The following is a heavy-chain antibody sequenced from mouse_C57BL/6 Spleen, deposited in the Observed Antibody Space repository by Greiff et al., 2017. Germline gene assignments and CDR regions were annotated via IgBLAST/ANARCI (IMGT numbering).Heavy chain of an antibody. J-gene: IGHJ1*03. CDR3: TRGGRNYVRYFDV. Sequence: EVQLVESGTVLARPGASVKMSCKTSGYTFTSYWLHWVKQRPGQGLEWIGAIYPGNSDTSYNQNIKGKAKLTALTSASTAYMELSSLTNETSAVYYCTRGGRNYVRYFDVWGTGTTVTVSS. CDR1: GYTFTSYW. CDR2: IYPGNSDT. V-gene: IGHV1-5*01. D-gene: IGHD1-1*01.